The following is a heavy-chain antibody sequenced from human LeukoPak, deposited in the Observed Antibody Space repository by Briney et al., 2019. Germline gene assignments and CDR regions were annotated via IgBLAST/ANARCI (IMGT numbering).Heavy chain of an antibody. J-gene: IGHJ4*02. CDR1: GFTFSSYA. D-gene: IGHD3-22*01. CDR3: SKPDYYDSSGSPY. Sequence: RGSLRLSCAASGFTFSSYAMSWVRQAPGKGLEWVSAISGSGGSTYYADSVKGRFTISRDNSKNTLYLQMNSLRAEDTAVYYCSKPDYYDSSGSPYWGQGTLVTVSS. V-gene: IGHV3-23*01. CDR2: ISGSGGST.